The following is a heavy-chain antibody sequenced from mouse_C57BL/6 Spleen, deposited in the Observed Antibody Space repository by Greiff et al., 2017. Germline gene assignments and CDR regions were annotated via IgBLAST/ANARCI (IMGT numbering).Heavy chain of an antibody. CDR1: GYTFTSYW. J-gene: IGHJ4*01. D-gene: IGHD2-3*01. CDR3: ARDDGYYDAMDY. V-gene: IGHV1-53*01. Sequence: QVQLQQPGTELVKPGASVKLSCKASGYTFTSYWMHWVKQRPGQGLEWIGNINPSNGGTNYNEKFKSKATLTVDKSSSTAYMQLSSLTSEASAVYYCARDDGYYDAMDYWGQGTSVTVSS. CDR2: INPSNGGT.